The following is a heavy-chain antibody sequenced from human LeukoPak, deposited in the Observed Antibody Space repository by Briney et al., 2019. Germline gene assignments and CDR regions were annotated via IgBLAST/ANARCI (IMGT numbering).Heavy chain of an antibody. V-gene: IGHV3-21*04. J-gene: IGHJ4*02. CDR3: ASMVRGVIFDY. Sequence: GGSLRLSCAASGFTFSSYSMNWVRQAPGKGLEWVSSISSSGSTIYYADSVKGRFTISRDNAKNSLYLQMNSLRAEDTAVYYCASMVRGVIFDYWGQGTLVTVSS. CDR1: GFTFSSYS. D-gene: IGHD3-10*01. CDR2: ISSSGSTI.